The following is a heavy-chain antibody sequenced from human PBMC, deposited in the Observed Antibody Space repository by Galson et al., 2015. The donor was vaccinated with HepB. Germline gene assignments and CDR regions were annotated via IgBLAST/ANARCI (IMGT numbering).Heavy chain of an antibody. Sequence: SLRLSCAASGFTLSSYAIHWVRQAPGKGLEWVTVISYDGRNQNYADSVMGRFTISRDNSKDTVYLQMSSLRADDTAVYYCARDSGYVSGWYAGRGGFDYWGQGTL. CDR3: ARDSGYVSGWYAGRGGFDY. V-gene: IGHV3-30*03. CDR1: GFTLSSYA. D-gene: IGHD6-19*01. CDR2: ISYDGRNQ. J-gene: IGHJ4*02.